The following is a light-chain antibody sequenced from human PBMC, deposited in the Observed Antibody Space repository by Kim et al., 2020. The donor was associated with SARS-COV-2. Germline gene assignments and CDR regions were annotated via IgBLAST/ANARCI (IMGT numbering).Light chain of an antibody. CDR3: AAWDDILNGHVV. Sequence: VPVSCTEGRSNIGSNAVNRYHPLQRTAPKLLIYSNNQLPSGVPDRYTGSESGTSASLAISGLQSEDAADYYCAAWDDILNGHVVFGGGTKLTVL. V-gene: IGLV1-44*01. CDR1: RSNIGSNA. CDR2: SNN. J-gene: IGLJ2*01.